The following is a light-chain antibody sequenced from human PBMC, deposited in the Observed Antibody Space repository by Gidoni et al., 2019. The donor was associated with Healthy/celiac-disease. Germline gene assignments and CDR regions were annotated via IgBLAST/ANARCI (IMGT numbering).Light chain of an antibody. V-gene: IGKV1-33*01. Sequence: DIPMLHSPSSLSASVGDRVIITCQASQDISNYLNWYQQKPGKAPKLLIYDASNLETGVPSRFSGSGSGTDFTFTISSLQPEDIATYYCQQYDNLPLTFXGXTKVEIK. CDR2: DAS. CDR3: QQYDNLPLT. J-gene: IGKJ4*01. CDR1: QDISNY.